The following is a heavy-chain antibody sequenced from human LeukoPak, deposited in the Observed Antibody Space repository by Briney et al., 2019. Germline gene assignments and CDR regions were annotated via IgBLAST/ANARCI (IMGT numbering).Heavy chain of an antibody. D-gene: IGHD3-10*01. J-gene: IGHJ4*02. Sequence: GGSLRLSCTTSGFIFGDYNMNWVRQAPGKGLEWVGSIRAKIHDGTTDFAASVKGRFTISRDDSKSIAYLQMTSLKSEDAAVYYCSRGQKDPYGPEFDYWGQGTLVTVSS. V-gene: IGHV3-49*04. CDR1: GFIFGDYN. CDR2: IRAKIHDGTT. CDR3: SRGQKDPYGPEFDY.